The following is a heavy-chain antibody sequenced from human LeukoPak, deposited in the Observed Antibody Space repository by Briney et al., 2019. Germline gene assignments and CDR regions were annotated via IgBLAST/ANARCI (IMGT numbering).Heavy chain of an antibody. CDR3: ARRYSYSSLPDY. CDR2: IYHSGST. J-gene: IGHJ4*02. CDR1: GGSISSGGYS. V-gene: IGHV4-30-2*01. D-gene: IGHD6-19*01. Sequence: SETLSLTCAVSGGSISSGGYSWSWIRQPPGKGLEWIGYIYHSGSTYHNPSLKSRVTISVDRSKNQFSLKLSSVTAADTAVYYCARRYSYSSLPDYWGQGTLVTVSS.